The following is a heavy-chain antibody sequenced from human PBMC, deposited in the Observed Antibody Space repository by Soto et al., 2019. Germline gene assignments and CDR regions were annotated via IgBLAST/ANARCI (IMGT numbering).Heavy chain of an antibody. D-gene: IGHD3-22*01. CDR3: ARDQAHYSDSSGYYPDY. V-gene: IGHV3-30-3*01. CDR1: GFTFSRYA. Sequence: QVQLVESGGGVVQPGRSLRLSCTASGFTFSRYAIHWVRQAPGKGLEWVALISYDGGNTYYVDSVKGRFTISRDNSKNTLYLQMNSLRAEDTAVYYCARDQAHYSDSSGYYPDYWGQGTLLTVSS. CDR2: ISYDGGNT. J-gene: IGHJ4*02.